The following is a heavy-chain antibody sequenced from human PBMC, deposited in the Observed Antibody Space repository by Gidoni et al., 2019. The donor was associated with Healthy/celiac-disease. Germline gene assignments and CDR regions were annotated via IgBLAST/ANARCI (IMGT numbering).Heavy chain of an antibody. V-gene: IGHV3-21*01. D-gene: IGHD3-10*01. CDR2: ISGSSSYI. CDR3: ARALKLWFGELLD. J-gene: IGHJ4*02. Sequence: EVQLVESGGGLVKPGGSLRLSCAASGFTFSSYSMTWVRQAPGKGLECVSSISGSSSYIYYADSVKGRFTISRDNAKNSLYLQMNSLRAEDTAVYYCARALKLWFGELLDWGQGTLVTVSS. CDR1: GFTFSSYS.